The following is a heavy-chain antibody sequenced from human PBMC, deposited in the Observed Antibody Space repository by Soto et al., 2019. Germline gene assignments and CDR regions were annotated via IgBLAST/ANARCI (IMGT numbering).Heavy chain of an antibody. V-gene: IGHV4-39*01. CDR2: IYYSGST. CDR3: ARRTRFYCSGGSCYAAGVGNNWFDP. Sequence: PSETLSLTCTVSGGSISSSSYYWGWIRQPPGKGLEWIGSIYYSGSTYYNPSLKSRVTISVDTSKNQFSLKLSSVTAADTAVYYCARRTRFYCSGGSCYAAGVGNNWFDPWGQGTLVTVSS. CDR1: GGSISSSSYY. D-gene: IGHD2-15*01. J-gene: IGHJ5*02.